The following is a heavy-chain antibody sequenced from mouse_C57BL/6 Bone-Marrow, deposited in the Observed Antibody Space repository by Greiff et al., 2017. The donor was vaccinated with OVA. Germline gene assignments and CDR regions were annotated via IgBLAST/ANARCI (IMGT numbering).Heavy chain of an antibody. CDR1: GYTFTDYE. J-gene: IGHJ1*03. D-gene: IGHD1-1*01. CDR3: TRSDYGSSPSYWYFDV. CDR2: IDPGTGGT. Sequence: QVQLQQSGAELVRPGASVTLSCKASGYTFTDYEMHWVKQTPVHGLEWIGAIDPGTGGTAYNQKFKGKAILTADKSSSTAYMELRSLTSEDSAVYDGTRSDYGSSPSYWYFDVWGTGTTVTVSS. V-gene: IGHV1-15*01.